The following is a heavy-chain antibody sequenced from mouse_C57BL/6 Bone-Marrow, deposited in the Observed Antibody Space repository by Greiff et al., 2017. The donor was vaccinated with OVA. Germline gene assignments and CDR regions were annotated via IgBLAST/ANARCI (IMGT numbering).Heavy chain of an antibody. CDR2: INPGSGGT. CDR3: ARGGTYYSNYSWYFDV. V-gene: IGHV1-54*01. Sequence: VQLQQSGAELVRPGPSVKVSCKASGYAFTNYLIEWVKQRPGQGLEWIGVINPGSGGTNYNEKFKGKATLTADKSSSTAYMQLSSLTSEDSAVYFCARGGTYYSNYSWYFDVWGTGTTVTVSS. J-gene: IGHJ1*03. D-gene: IGHD2-5*01. CDR1: GYAFTNYL.